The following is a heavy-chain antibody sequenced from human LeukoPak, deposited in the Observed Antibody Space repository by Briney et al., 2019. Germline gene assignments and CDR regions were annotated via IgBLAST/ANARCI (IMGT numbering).Heavy chain of an antibody. J-gene: IGHJ5*02. V-gene: IGHV3-74*01. Sequence: PGGSLRLSCAASGFTFSTYWMHWVRQAPGKGLLWVSRVSADGSSTTYADSVKGRFTISRDNAKNTLYLQMNSLRAEDTAIYYCARGPISSNPGTWGQGTLLTVSS. D-gene: IGHD2-2*01. CDR2: VSADGSST. CDR3: ARGPISSNPGT. CDR1: GFTFSTYW.